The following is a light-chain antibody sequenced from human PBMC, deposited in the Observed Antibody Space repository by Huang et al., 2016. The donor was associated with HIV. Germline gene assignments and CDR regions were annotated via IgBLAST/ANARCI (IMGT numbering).Light chain of an antibody. Sequence: NLLTKYPAILSWYLGERVTLSCRASQSVGSHIAWYQQKPGQSPKLLIYDTSNRAPGTPVRFSGSGSGTDFTLTISNLESEDFAVYFCQQRSNGVTFGGGTKVELK. V-gene: IGKV3-11*01. CDR1: QSVGSH. J-gene: IGKJ4*01. CDR2: DTS. CDR3: QQRSNGVT.